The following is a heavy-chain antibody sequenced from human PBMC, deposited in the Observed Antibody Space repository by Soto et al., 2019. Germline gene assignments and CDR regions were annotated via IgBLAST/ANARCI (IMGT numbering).Heavy chain of an antibody. CDR3: VRDPSSVYRSFDY. CDR1: GYIFTNYY. CDR2: INLSADRT. J-gene: IGHJ4*02. Sequence: ASWKVSCKAAGYIFTNYYIHWVRQAPGQGLEWMGIINLSADRTSYAQKFQGRFTVTMDTSTSTVYMELGSLRSEDTAVYYCVRDPSSVYRSFDYWGQGTLVTVSS. V-gene: IGHV1-46*03. D-gene: IGHD3-22*01.